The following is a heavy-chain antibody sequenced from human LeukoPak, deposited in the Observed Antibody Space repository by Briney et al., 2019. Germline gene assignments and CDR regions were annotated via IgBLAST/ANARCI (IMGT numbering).Heavy chain of an antibody. CDR2: INLDGSDR. V-gene: IGHV3-7*01. CDR1: GFTFCGYS. CDR3: GRVIAGAIDY. Sequence: PGGSLRLSCAASGFTFCGYSMTWVRQAPGKGLEWVANINLDGSDRFYVGFVKGRFTISRDNADNSLYLQMNSLRAEDTAVYYCGRVIAGAIDYWGQGTLVTVSS. J-gene: IGHJ4*02. D-gene: IGHD6-13*01.